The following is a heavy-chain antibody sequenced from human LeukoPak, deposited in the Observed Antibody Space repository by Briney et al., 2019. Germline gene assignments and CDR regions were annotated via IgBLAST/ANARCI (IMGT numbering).Heavy chain of an antibody. D-gene: IGHD3-10*01. J-gene: IGHJ4*02. CDR1: GFTFSNYW. V-gene: IGHV3-7*03. CDR2: IKQDGSEK. Sequence: GGSLRLSCAASGFTFSNYWMTWVRQAPGKGLEWVASIKQDGSEKYYVDSVKGRFTFSRDSAKNSLYLQMNSLRAEDTAVYYCARDMSAGADTGSSFYYWGQGALVTVSS. CDR3: ARDMSAGADTGSSFYY.